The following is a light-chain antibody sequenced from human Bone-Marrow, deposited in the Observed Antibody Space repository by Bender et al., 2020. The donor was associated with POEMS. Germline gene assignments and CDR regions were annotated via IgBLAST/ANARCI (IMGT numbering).Light chain of an antibody. J-gene: IGLJ3*02. CDR3: SSYINNIWV. CDR2: DVS. V-gene: IGLV2-14*01. CDR1: SSDVGGYNY. Sequence: QSAPTQPASVSGSPGQSISISCTGISSDVGGYNYVSWYQQHPGKAPKLMIYDVSDRPSGVSNRFSGSKSGNTASLTISGLQAEDEAAYYCSSYINNIWVFGGGTQLTVL.